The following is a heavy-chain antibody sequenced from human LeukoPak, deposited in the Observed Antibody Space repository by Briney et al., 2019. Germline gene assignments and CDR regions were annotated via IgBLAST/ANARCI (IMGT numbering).Heavy chain of an antibody. V-gene: IGHV3-30*02. CDR1: GFTFSSYG. CDR2: IRYDGSNK. Sequence: PGGSLRLSCAASGFTFSSYGMRWVRQAPGKGLEWVAFIRYDGSNKYYADSVKGRFTISRDNSKNTLYLQMNSLRAEDTAVYYCARETQRDSGWYLDYWGQGTLVTVSS. D-gene: IGHD6-19*01. CDR3: ARETQRDSGWYLDY. J-gene: IGHJ4*02.